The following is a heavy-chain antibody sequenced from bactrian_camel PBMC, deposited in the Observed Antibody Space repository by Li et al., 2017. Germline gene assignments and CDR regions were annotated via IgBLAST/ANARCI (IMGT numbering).Heavy chain of an antibody. J-gene: IGHJ6*01. V-gene: IGHV3S40*01. CDR2: INNGRTTT. CDR3: AASRYINDYDLYYCRPEPREFGY. Sequence: DVQLVESGGGLVQPGGSLRLSCAASGFTFSRYHMTWVRQAPGKGLEWVATINNGRTTTQYGDSVKGRFTISRDNARNTLYLQMNNLKPGDTGMYYCAASRYINDYDLYYCRPEPREFGYWGQGTQVTVS. CDR1: GFTFSRYH. D-gene: IGHD4*01.